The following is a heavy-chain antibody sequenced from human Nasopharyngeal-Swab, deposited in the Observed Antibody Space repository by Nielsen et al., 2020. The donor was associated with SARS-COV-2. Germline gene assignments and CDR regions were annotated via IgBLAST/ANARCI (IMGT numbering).Heavy chain of an antibody. CDR1: GYSFTNYG. V-gene: IGHV7-4-1*02. Sequence: ASVKVSCKASGYSFTNYGVSWVRQAPGQGLEWMGWINTNTGNPTYAQGFTGRFVFSLDTSVSTAYLQISSLKAEDTAVYYCARQLNHDSSGYAIGYWGQGTLVTVSS. CDR3: ARQLNHDSSGYAIGY. D-gene: IGHD3-22*01. CDR2: INTNTGNP. J-gene: IGHJ4*02.